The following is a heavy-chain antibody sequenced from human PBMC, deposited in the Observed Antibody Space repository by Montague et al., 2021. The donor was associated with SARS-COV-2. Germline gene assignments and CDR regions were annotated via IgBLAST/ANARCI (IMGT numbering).Heavy chain of an antibody. D-gene: IGHD3-9*01. CDR1: GFSLNTSGMC. CDR2: VDWDDDK. J-gene: IGHJ3*02. V-gene: IGHV2-70*11. Sequence: PALVKPTQTLTLTCTFSGFSLNTSGMCVSWIRQPPGKALEWLARVDWDDDKYYSTSLKTRLTISKDTSKNQVVLTMTNMDPVDTATYYCARGYYDILTGYLVAFDIWGQVTMVTVSS. CDR3: ARGYYDILTGYLVAFDI.